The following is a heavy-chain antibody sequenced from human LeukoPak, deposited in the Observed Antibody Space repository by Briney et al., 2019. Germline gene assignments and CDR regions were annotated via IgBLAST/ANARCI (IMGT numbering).Heavy chain of an antibody. V-gene: IGHV1-3*01. CDR1: GYTFTSYA. J-gene: IGHJ4*02. CDR2: INAGNGNT. Sequence: GASVKVSCKASGYTFTSYAMHWVRQAPGQRLEWMGWINAGNGNTKYSQKFQGRVTITRDTSASTAYMELSSLRSEDTAVYYCARDRVDRSSDDHRFDYWGQGTLVAVSS. D-gene: IGHD6-19*01. CDR3: ARDRVDRSSDDHRFDY.